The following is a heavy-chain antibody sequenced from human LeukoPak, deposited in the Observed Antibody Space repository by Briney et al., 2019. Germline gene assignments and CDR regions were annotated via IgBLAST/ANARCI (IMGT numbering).Heavy chain of an antibody. Sequence: GGSLRLSCAASGFTFSDYYMTWIRQAPGEGLEWVSYISSSGSTIYYADSVKGRFTISRDNAKNSLYLQMNSLRAEDTAVYYCARAPRFWSGYCDYWGQGTLVTVSS. CDR2: ISSSGSTI. D-gene: IGHD3-3*01. V-gene: IGHV3-11*01. J-gene: IGHJ4*02. CDR3: ARAPRFWSGYCDY. CDR1: GFTFSDYY.